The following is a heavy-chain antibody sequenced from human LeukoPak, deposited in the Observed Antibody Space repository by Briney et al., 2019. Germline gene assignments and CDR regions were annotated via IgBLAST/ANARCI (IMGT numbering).Heavy chain of an antibody. CDR1: GYSFTSYW. CDR3: ARQEEYTDAYYFYAVDV. V-gene: IGHV5-51*01. D-gene: IGHD1-1*01. Sequence: GESLKISCKASGYSFTSYWIGWVRQLPGKGLEWMGLIYPADSNTRYSPSFQGQVTISADTSITTAFLQWSSLKASDTAIYYCARQEEYTDAYYFYAVDVWGQGTTVTVSS. CDR2: IYPADSNT. J-gene: IGHJ6*02.